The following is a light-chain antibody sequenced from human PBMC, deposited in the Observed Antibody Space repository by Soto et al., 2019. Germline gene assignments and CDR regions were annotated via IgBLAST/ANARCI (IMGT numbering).Light chain of an antibody. Sequence: QSVLTQPASVSGSPGQSITISCTGTSSDVGSHNLVSWYQQHPGQAPKLMIYEVSKRPLGVSARFSASKSGNTASLTISGLQAEDEADYYCFSYGGSSAVFRGGTQLTVL. V-gene: IGLV2-23*02. CDR2: EVS. CDR1: SSDVGSHNL. CDR3: FSYGGSSAV. J-gene: IGLJ7*01.